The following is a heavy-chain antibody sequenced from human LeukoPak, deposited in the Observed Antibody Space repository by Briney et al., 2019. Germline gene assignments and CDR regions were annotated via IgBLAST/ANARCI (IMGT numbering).Heavy chain of an antibody. D-gene: IGHD6-13*01. CDR3: ARRSSGYSSSWYERPVFDY. Sequence: GESLKISCKTSGYRFTNDWIGWVRQMPGKGLDWMGIIYPGDSDTRYSPSFQGQVTISADKSISTAYLQWSSLKASDTAMYYCARRSSGYSSSWYERPVFDYWGQGTLVTVSS. V-gene: IGHV5-51*01. CDR1: GYRFTNDW. J-gene: IGHJ4*02. CDR2: IYPGDSDT.